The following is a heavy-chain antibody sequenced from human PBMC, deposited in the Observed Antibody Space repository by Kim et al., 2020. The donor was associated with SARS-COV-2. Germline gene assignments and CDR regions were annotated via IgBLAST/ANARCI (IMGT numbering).Heavy chain of an antibody. CDR2: ISYDGSNK. Sequence: ALRLSCAASGFTFSSYGMHWVRQAPGKGLEWVAVISYDGSNKYYADSVKGRFTISRDNSKNTLYLQMNSLRAEDTAVYYCAKERSGIVVVTATFDYWGQGTLVTVSS. CDR3: AKERSGIVVVTATFDY. CDR1: GFTFSSYG. J-gene: IGHJ4*02. V-gene: IGHV3-30*18. D-gene: IGHD2-21*02.